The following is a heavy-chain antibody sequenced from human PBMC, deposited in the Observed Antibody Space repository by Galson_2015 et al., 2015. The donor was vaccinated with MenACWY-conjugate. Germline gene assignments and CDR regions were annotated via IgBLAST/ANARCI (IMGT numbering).Heavy chain of an antibody. CDR2: ISSGHIYS. CDR3: ARTPRSYSGYTFEK. CDR1: GFTFSDYY. J-gene: IGHJ4*02. V-gene: IGHV3-11*06. Sequence: SLRLSCAASGFTFSDYYMSWNRQAPGKGLEWVAYISSGHIYSNHADSVKGRFTISRDNAKNSLFLQMNSLRAEDTAVYFCARTPRSYSGYTFEKWGQGTLVTVSS. D-gene: IGHD5-12*01.